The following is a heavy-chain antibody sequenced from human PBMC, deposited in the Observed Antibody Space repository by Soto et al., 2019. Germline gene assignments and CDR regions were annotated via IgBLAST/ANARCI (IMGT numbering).Heavy chain of an antibody. V-gene: IGHV4-4*07. CDR2: IFSSGST. Sequence: QVRLQESGPGLLKPSETLSLTCTVSGGSINTFYWSWVRQPAGKGLEWIGRIFSSGSTSFNPSLESRVAMSVDTSKNHISLNLSSVTAADMAVYYCAREGSYSAYNFAHGIQLWSFDFWGQGALVTVSS. CDR3: AREGSYSAYNFAHGIQLWSFDF. CDR1: GGSINTFY. J-gene: IGHJ4*02. D-gene: IGHD5-12*01.